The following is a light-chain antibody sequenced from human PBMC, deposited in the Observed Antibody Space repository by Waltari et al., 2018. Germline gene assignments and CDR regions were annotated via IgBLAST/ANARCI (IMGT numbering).Light chain of an antibody. Sequence: DIQMTQSPSTLSASVGDRVTLPCRASQSISDWLAWYQQKPGKAPELLIYKTSILESGVPSRFSGSGSGTEFTLTITSLQPDDFATYFCQHYNSYSPWTFGQGTKVEIK. J-gene: IGKJ1*01. V-gene: IGKV1-5*03. CDR1: QSISDW. CDR3: QHYNSYSPWT. CDR2: KTS.